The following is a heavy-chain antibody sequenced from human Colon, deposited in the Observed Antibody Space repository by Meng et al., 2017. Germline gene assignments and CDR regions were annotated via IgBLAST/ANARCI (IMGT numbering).Heavy chain of an antibody. J-gene: IGHJ4*02. D-gene: IGHD1-14*01. CDR1: VVSISSAIW. CDR3: AKAAAYNLDI. V-gene: IGHV4-4*02. Sequence: VQVRESGPGLVKPSGTRALTCAVSVVSISSAIWWGWVRQPPGKGLEWIGEIFQSGSTNYNPSLKSRVTISVDKSKNHLSLSLSSVTAADTAVYYCAKAAAYNLDIWGQGTLVTVSS. CDR2: IFQSGST.